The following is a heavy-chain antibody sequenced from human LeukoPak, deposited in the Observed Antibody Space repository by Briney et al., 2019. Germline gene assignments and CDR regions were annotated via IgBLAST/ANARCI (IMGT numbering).Heavy chain of an antibody. CDR1: GYTFTGYY. D-gene: IGHD3-22*01. V-gene: IGHV1-2*02. CDR3: ARDGHRRYYYDSSVYRFDY. Sequence: ASVKVSCKASGYTFTGYYMHWVRQAPGQGLEWMGWINPNSGGTNYAQKFQGRVTMTTDTSTNTAYMELRSLRSDDTAVYYCARDGHRRYYYDSSVYRFDYWGQGTLVTASS. CDR2: INPNSGGT. J-gene: IGHJ4*02.